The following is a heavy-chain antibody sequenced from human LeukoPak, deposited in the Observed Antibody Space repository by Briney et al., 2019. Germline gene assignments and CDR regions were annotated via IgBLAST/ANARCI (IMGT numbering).Heavy chain of an antibody. Sequence: ASVKVSCKASVYTFTGYYMHWVRQAPGQGLEWMGWINPNSGGTNYAQKFQGRVTMTRGTSISTAYMGVSRLRSADTAVYYCARDPIVVVPAAIPFDPWGQGTLVTVSS. CDR3: ARDPIVVVPAAIPFDP. CDR2: INPNSGGT. J-gene: IGHJ5*02. V-gene: IGHV1-2*02. CDR1: VYTFTGYY. D-gene: IGHD2-2*01.